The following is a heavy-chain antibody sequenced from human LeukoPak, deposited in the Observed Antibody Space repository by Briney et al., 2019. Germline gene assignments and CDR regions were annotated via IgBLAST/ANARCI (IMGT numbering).Heavy chain of an antibody. CDR1: GFTFSSYA. V-gene: IGHV3-23*01. CDR2: ISGSSSTT. Sequence: GGSLRLSCAASGFTFSSYAMSWVRQAPGKGLDWVSFISGSSSTTYTADSVKGRFTISRDNAKNSLYLQMNSLRAEDTAIYYCSGQYSSSSVVDYWGQGTRVTVSS. D-gene: IGHD6-6*01. J-gene: IGHJ4*02. CDR3: SGQYSSSSVVDY.